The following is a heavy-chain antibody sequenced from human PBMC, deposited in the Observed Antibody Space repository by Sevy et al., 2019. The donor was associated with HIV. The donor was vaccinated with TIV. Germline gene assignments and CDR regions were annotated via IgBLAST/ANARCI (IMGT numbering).Heavy chain of an antibody. Sequence: GGSLRLSCAASGFIFSNYAMHWVRQAPGKGLEWVAVISYYGINKYYADSVKGRFTISRDNSKNTLYVQMNSLRAEDTAVYYCARDSNSGYYYYYAMDVWGQGTTVTVSS. D-gene: IGHD1-26*01. CDR1: GFIFSNYA. V-gene: IGHV3-30-3*01. CDR2: ISYYGINK. CDR3: ARDSNSGYYYYYAMDV. J-gene: IGHJ6*02.